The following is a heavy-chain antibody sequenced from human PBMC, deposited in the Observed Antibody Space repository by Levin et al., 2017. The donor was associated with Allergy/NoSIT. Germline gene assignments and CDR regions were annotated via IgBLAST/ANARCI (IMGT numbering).Heavy chain of an antibody. Sequence: SETLSLTCTVSGGSISSSSYYWGWIRQPPGKGLEWIGSIYYSGSTYYNPSLKSRVTISVDTSKNQFSLKLSSVTAADTAVYYCARQAGYYYATVAFDIWGQGTMVTVSS. J-gene: IGHJ3*02. CDR2: IYYSGST. CDR3: ARQAGYYYATVAFDI. V-gene: IGHV4-39*01. D-gene: IGHD3-10*01. CDR1: GGSISSSSYY.